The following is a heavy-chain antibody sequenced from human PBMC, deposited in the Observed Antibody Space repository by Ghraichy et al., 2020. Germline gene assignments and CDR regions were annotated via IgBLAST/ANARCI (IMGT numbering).Heavy chain of an antibody. CDR3: ARTGSSWYKFFDY. Sequence: SQTLSLTCAVYGGSFSGYYWSWIRQPPGKGLEWIGEINHSGSTNYNPSLKSRVTISVDTSKNQFSLKLSSVTAADTAVYYCARTGSSWYKFFDYWGQGTLVTVSS. D-gene: IGHD6-13*01. CDR2: INHSGST. J-gene: IGHJ4*02. CDR1: GGSFSGYY. V-gene: IGHV4-34*01.